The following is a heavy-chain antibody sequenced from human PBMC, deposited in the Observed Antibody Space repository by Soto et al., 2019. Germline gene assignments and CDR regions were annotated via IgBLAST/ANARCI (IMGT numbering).Heavy chain of an antibody. CDR1: GGSISPYY. Sequence: QVQLQESGPGLVKPSETLSLTCTVSGGSISPYYWSWIRQPPGNRLEWIGYIYYNGNTNDNPSLQKRVTISVDTSKNQFSMKLSSVNAADTAVYYCARDLATPHYAYPTDVWGNGTTVTVSS. D-gene: IGHD6-6*01. V-gene: IGHV4-59*01. J-gene: IGHJ6*03. CDR2: IYYNGNT. CDR3: ARDLATPHYAYPTDV.